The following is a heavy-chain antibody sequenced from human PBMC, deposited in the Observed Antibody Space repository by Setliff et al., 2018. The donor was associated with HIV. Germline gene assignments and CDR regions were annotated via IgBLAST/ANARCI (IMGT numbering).Heavy chain of an antibody. CDR1: GFTFSTYA. CDR3: ARDPPGSGFHLDY. J-gene: IGHJ4*02. Sequence: GGSLSLSCATSGFTFSTYAIHWVRQGPGMGLEWVAMIWADEITKFYADSVNGRFTITRDNSKNTMYLQMNTLRVEDTAVYYCARDPPGSGFHLDYWGQGTPVTVSS. D-gene: IGHD5-12*01. CDR2: IWADEITK. V-gene: IGHV3-33*01.